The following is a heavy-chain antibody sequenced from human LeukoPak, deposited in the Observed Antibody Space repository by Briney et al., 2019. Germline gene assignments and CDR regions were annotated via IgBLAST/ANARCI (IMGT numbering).Heavy chain of an antibody. D-gene: IGHD3-10*01. V-gene: IGHV3-21*01. CDR3: ARALRGARGYYFAY. CDR2: ITNSGENT. Sequence: GGSLRLSCEASGFSFPYGMSWVRQAPGKGLEWVSGITNSGENTYYADSVKGRFTISRDNAKNSLYLQMNSLRAEDTAVYYCARALRGARGYYFAYGGQGTGVTVPS. J-gene: IGHJ4*02. CDR1: GFSFPYG.